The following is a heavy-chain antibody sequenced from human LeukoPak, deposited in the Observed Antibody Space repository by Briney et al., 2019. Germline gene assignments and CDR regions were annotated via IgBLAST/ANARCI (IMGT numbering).Heavy chain of an antibody. J-gene: IGHJ3*02. CDR2: ISYDGSNK. V-gene: IGHV3-30-3*01. CDR1: GFTFSTYA. D-gene: IGHD1-26*01. Sequence: PGGSLRLSCAASGFTFSTYAMHWVRQAPGKGLEWVAVISYDGSNKYYADSVKGRFTISRDNAKNSLYLQMNSLRAEDTAVYYCARDWGGSRADAFDIWGQGTMVTVSS. CDR3: ARDWGGSRADAFDI.